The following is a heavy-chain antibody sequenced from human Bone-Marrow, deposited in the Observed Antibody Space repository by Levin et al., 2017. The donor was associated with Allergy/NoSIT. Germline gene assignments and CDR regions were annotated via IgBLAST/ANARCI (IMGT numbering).Heavy chain of an antibody. V-gene: IGHV4-38-2*01. J-gene: IGHJ2*01. Sequence: SETLSLTCAVSGSSISSGYYWGWIRQPPGKGLEWIGSIYHSGSTYYNPSLKSRVTISVDTSKNQFSLKLSSVTAADTAVYYCATSYGDYSPGYFDLWGRGTLVTVSS. D-gene: IGHD4-17*01. CDR2: IYHSGST. CDR1: GSSISSGYY. CDR3: ATSYGDYSPGYFDL.